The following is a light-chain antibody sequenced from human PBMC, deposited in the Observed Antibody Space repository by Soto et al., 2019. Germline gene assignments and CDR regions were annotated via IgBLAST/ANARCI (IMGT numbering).Light chain of an antibody. J-gene: IGLJ2*01. V-gene: IGLV2-14*03. CDR1: SSDVGGYKY. Sequence: QAALTPPASVSGSPGQSIAISCTGTSSDVGGYKYVSWYQQHPGKAPRLMIYDVSDRPSGTSNRFSGSKSGNTASLTISGLQAEDEADYYCASYSPPSTLIFGGGTKVTVL. CDR2: DVS. CDR3: ASYSPPSTLI.